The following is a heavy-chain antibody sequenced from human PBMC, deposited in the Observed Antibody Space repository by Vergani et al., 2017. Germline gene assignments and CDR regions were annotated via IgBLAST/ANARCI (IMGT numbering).Heavy chain of an antibody. D-gene: IGHD2-15*01. Sequence: QVQLQESGPGLVKPSQTLSLTCTVSGGSISSGSYYWSWIRQPAGKGLEWIGRIYTSGSTNYNPSLKSRVTISVDTSKNQFSLKLSSVTAADTAVYYCARAVVVVAANNWFDPWGQGTLVTVSS. CDR3: ARAVVVVAANNWFDP. J-gene: IGHJ5*02. CDR1: GGSISSGSYY. V-gene: IGHV4-61*02. CDR2: IYTSGST.